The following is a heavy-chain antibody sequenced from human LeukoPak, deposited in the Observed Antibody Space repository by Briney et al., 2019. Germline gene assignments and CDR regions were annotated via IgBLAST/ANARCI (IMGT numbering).Heavy chain of an antibody. CDR1: GFTFSSYA. CDR3: AKGFYNWNLGY. CDR2: ISGSGGST. Sequence: GGSLRLSCAASGFTFSSYAMSWVRQTPGKGLEWVSAISGSGGSTYYADSVKGRFTIPRDNSKNTLYLQMNSLGAEDTAVYYCAKGFYNWNLGYWGQGTLVTVSS. J-gene: IGHJ4*02. V-gene: IGHV3-23*01. D-gene: IGHD1-20*01.